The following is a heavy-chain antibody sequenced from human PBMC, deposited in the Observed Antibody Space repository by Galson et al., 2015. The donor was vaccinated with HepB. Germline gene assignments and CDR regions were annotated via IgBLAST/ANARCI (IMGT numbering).Heavy chain of an antibody. CDR3: ARLKRGRYCSGGSCYYYYYGMDV. Sequence: SLRLSCAASGFTFSSYWMSWVRQAPGKGLEWVANIKQDGSEKYYVDSVKGRFTISKDNAKNSLYLQMDSLRAEDTAVCYCARLKRGRYCSGGSCYYYYYGMDVWGQGTTVTVSS. V-gene: IGHV3-7*03. CDR2: IKQDGSEK. J-gene: IGHJ6*02. D-gene: IGHD2-15*01. CDR1: GFTFSSYW.